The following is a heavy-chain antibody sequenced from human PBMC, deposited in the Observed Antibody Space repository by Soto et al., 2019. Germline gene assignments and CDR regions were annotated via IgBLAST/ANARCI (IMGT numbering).Heavy chain of an antibody. D-gene: IGHD6-19*01. V-gene: IGHV3-74*01. CDR2: VNSDERST. J-gene: IGHJ4*02. Sequence: PGGSLRLSCAASGFSFSNYYMHWVRQAPGKGLVWVARVNSDERSTSYADSVKGRFTISRDSSKNTVSLEMTSLRAEDTAVYYCAKGGRQWLVTSDFNYWGQGALVTVSS. CDR3: AKGGRQWLVTSDFNY. CDR1: GFSFSNYY.